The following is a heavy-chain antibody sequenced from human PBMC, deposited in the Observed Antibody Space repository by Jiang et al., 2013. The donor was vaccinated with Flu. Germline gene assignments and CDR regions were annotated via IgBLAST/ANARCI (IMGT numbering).Heavy chain of an antibody. CDR1: GGSFSGYY. V-gene: IGHV4-34*01. J-gene: IGHJ4*02. CDR2: INHSGST. Sequence: LLKPSETLSLTCAVYGGSFSGYYWSWIRQPPGKGLEWIGEINHSGSTNYNPSLKSRVTISVDTSKNQFSLKLNSVTAADTAVYYCARGRDDSSGYYFDFDYWGQGTLVTVSS. CDR3: ARGRDDSSGYYFDFDY. D-gene: IGHD3-22*01.